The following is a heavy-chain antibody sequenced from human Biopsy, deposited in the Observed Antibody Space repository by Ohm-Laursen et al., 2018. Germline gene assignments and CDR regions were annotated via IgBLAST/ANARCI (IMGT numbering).Heavy chain of an antibody. J-gene: IGHJ4*02. CDR3: VKDRRQYNYGYFPDGFDY. CDR1: GFTYTTFA. V-gene: IGHV3-33*06. Sequence: SLRLSCTASGFTYTTFAMSWVRQAPGKGLEWVALIWYDGSNKNSEDSVKGRFTVSRDNSKNTLFLQMNNLRPEDTAAYFCVKDRRQYNYGYFPDGFDYWGLGTRVTVSS. CDR2: IWYDGSNK. D-gene: IGHD5-18*01.